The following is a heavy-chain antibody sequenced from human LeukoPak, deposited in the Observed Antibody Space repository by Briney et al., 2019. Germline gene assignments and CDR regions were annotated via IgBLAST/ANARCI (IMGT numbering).Heavy chain of an antibody. V-gene: IGHV3-21*01. CDR2: ISSSSYI. D-gene: IGHD5-12*01. CDR1: GFTFSSYS. J-gene: IGHJ6*04. CDR3: ARAVSSGYDFAYYYYYGMDV. Sequence: GGSLRLSCAASGFTFSSYSMNWVRQAPGKGLEWVSSISSSSYIYYSDSVKGRCTISRDNAKNSLYLQMNSLRAEDTAVYYCARAVSSGYDFAYYYYYGMDVWGKGTTVTVSS.